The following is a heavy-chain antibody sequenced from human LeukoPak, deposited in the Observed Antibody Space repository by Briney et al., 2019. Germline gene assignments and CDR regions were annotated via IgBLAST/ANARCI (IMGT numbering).Heavy chain of an antibody. CDR1: GFSFKSYA. Sequence: GGSLRLSCAASGFSFKSYAMSWVRQAPGKGLEWVSGISGSGNSTYYADSVKGRFTISRDNSNNMLYLQMNSLRAEDTAVYFCAKGGVTLRYFDWLTPRPPHFDYWGQGTLVTVSS. J-gene: IGHJ4*02. D-gene: IGHD3-9*01. CDR2: ISGSGNST. V-gene: IGHV3-23*01. CDR3: AKGGVTLRYFDWLTPRPPHFDY.